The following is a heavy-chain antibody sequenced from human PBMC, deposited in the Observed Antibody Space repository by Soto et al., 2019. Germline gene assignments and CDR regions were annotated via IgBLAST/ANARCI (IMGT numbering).Heavy chain of an antibody. CDR2: IKQDGSEK. J-gene: IGHJ4*02. D-gene: IGHD3-10*01. Sequence: GGSLRLSCAASGFTFSSYWMSWVRQAPGKGLEWVANIKQDGSEKYYVDSVKGRFTISRDNAKNSLYLQMNSLRAEDTAVYYCARKDSDGWFGEPFDYWGQGTLVTVSS. V-gene: IGHV3-7*03. CDR3: ARKDSDGWFGEPFDY. CDR1: GFTFSSYW.